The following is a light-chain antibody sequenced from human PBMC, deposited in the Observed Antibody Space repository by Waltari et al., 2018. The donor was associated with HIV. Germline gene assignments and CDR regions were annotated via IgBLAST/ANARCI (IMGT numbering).Light chain of an antibody. Sequence: ATRMTQSPPSVSAAPGDTVTITCRASRDIDTHLAWYQHKPGSAPHLLIYGASTLQKGVPPRFNGSGSGTSFSLTVTCLQSEDFATFFCQQYHESPRTFGQGTTVEV. V-gene: IGKV1-8*01. CDR1: RDIDTH. CDR3: QQYHESPRT. CDR2: GAS. J-gene: IGKJ1*01.